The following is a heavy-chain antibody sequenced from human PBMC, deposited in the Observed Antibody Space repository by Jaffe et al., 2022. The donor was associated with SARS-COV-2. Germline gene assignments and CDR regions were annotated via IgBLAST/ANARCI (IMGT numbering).Heavy chain of an antibody. CDR1: GASISNGNW. J-gene: IGHJ4*02. CDR2: IFHSGSP. V-gene: IGHV4-4*02. Sequence: QVQLQESGPGLVKPSGTLSLTCAVSGASISNGNWWSWVRQPPGKGLEWIGEIFHSGSPNYNPSFKSRVTISVDKSKNQFSLKLTSVTAADTAVYYCAREGGKWLQLTRVGFVHWGQGTLVAVSS. D-gene: IGHD1-1*01. CDR3: AREGGKWLQLTRVGFVH.